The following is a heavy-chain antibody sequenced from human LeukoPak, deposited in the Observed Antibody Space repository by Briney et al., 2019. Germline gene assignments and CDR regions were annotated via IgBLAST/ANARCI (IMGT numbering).Heavy chain of an antibody. D-gene: IGHD3-22*01. V-gene: IGHV1-69*13. CDR2: IIPIFGTA. CDR3: ALNYDSSGYYSDY. CDR1: GGTFSSYA. J-gene: IGHJ4*01. Sequence: ASVKVSCKASGGTFSSYAISWVRQAPGQGLEWMGGIIPIFGTANYAQKFQGRVTITADESTSTAYMELSSLRSEDTAVYYCALNYDSSGYYSDYWGHGTLVTVSS.